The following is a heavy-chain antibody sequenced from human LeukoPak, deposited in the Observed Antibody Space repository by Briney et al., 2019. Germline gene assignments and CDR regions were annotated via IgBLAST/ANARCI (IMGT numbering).Heavy chain of an antibody. D-gene: IGHD4-17*01. CDR2: INSDGSST. Sequence: GGSLRLSCAAPGFTFSSYWMHWVRQAPGKGLVWVSRINSDGSSTSYADSVKGRFTISRDNAKNTLYLQMNSLRAEDTAVYYCARDEDYGDYADHWGQGTLVTVSS. V-gene: IGHV3-74*01. CDR3: ARDEDYGDYADH. CDR1: GFTFSSYW. J-gene: IGHJ4*02.